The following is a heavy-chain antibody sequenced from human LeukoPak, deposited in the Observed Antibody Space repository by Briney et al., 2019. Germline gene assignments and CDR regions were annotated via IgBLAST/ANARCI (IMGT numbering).Heavy chain of an antibody. Sequence: GGSLRLSCAASGFAFSNYAMSWVRQAPGKGLEWVSGISSSGGGSTYYADSVKGRFTISRDNSKNTLYLQMNSLRVEDTAVYYCAKDLKGVLVANIPGGFDAWGQGTKVTVSS. D-gene: IGHD2-8*01. CDR1: GFAFSNYA. J-gene: IGHJ3*01. V-gene: IGHV3-23*01. CDR3: AKDLKGVLVANIPGGFDA. CDR2: ISSSGGGST.